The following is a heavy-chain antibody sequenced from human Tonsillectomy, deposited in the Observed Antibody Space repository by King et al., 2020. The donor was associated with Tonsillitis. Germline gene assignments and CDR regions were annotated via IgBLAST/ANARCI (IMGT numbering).Heavy chain of an antibody. J-gene: IGHJ5*02. CDR2: IFSNDEK. D-gene: IGHD3-22*01. Sequence: TLKESGPVLVKPTETLTLTCTVSGFSLSNARMGVSWIRQPPGKALEWLAHIFSNDEKSYSTSLKRRLTISKDTSKSQGVLTMTNMDPLDTATYYCARIGIYYDSSGYYPNWFDPWGQGTLVTVSS. CDR1: GFSLSNARMG. CDR3: ARIGIYYDSSGYYPNWFDP. V-gene: IGHV2-26*01.